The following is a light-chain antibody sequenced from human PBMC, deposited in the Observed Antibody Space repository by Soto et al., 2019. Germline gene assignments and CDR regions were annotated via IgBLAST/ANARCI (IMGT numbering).Light chain of an antibody. CDR2: GNS. CDR1: SSNIGAGYD. CDR3: QSYDNSLSGSEV. Sequence: QSVLTQPPSVSGAPGQRVTISCTGSSSNIGAGYDVHWYQQLPGTAPKLLIYGNSNRPSGVPDRFSGSKSGTSASLAITGLQAEDVADYYCQSYDNSLSGSEVXGSGTKFTVL. J-gene: IGLJ1*01. V-gene: IGLV1-40*01.